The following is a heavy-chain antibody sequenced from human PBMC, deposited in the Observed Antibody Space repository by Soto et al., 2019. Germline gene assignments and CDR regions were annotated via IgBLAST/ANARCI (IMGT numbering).Heavy chain of an antibody. D-gene: IGHD3-10*01. CDR2: ISAYNGNT. V-gene: IGHV1-18*04. CDR3: ATAVVRGLNAFDI. CDR1: GYTFTSYG. Sequence: ASVKVSCKASGYTFTSYGISWVRQAPGQGLEWMGWISAYNGNTNYAQKLQGRVTMTTDTSTSTAYMELRSLRSDDTDVYYCATAVVRGLNAFDIWGQGTMVTVSS. J-gene: IGHJ3*02.